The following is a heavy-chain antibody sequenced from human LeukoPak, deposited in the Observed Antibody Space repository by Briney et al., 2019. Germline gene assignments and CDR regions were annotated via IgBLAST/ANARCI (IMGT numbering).Heavy chain of an antibody. CDR2: IYYSGST. V-gene: IGHV4-59*01. D-gene: IGHD3-22*01. CDR3: ARYYYDSSGYYYGYFDY. CDR1: GGSISSYY. Sequence: SETLSLTCTVSGGSISSYYWSWIRQPPGKGLEWIGYIYYSGSTNYNPSLKSRVTISVDTSKNQFSLKLSSVTAADTAVYYCARYYYDSSGYYYGYFDYWGQGTLVTVSS. J-gene: IGHJ4*02.